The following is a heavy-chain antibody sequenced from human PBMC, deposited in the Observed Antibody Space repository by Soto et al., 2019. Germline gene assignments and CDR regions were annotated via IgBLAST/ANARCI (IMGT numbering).Heavy chain of an antibody. CDR3: ARKGNSGWYKY. D-gene: IGHD6-19*01. J-gene: IGHJ4*02. Sequence: QVQLVQSGAEVKKPGASVKVSCKASGYTFTSYAMHWVRQAPGQRLEWMGWINAGNGNTKYSQKFQGRVTITRDTSARTAYMELSSLRSEDTAVYYCARKGNSGWYKYWGQGTLVTVSS. V-gene: IGHV1-3*01. CDR2: INAGNGNT. CDR1: GYTFTSYA.